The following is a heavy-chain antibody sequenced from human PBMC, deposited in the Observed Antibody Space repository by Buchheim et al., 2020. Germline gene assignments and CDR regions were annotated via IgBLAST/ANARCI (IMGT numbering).Heavy chain of an antibody. J-gene: IGHJ4*02. CDR3: ARSCDGYKPLCDY. CDR2: INGDGSTT. D-gene: IGHD5-24*01. CDR1: GFTFSSYW. V-gene: IGHV3-74*01. Sequence: EVQLVESGGGLVQPGGSLRLSCAASGFTFSSYWIHWVRQAPGKGLVWVSRINGDGSTTSYADSVKGRFTISSDNAKNPLYLQMNSLRAEDTAVYYCARSCDGYKPLCDYWSRGTL.